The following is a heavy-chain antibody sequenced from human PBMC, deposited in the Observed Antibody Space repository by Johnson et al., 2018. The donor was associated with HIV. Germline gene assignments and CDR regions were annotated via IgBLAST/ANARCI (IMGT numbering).Heavy chain of an antibody. D-gene: IGHD5-12*01. V-gene: IGHV3-13*01. CDR1: GFTFSSYA. J-gene: IGHJ3*02. Sequence: EVQLVESGVGLVQPGGSLRLSCAASGFTFSSYAMHWVRQATGKGLEWVSAIGTAGDTSYPGSVKGRFTISRDNSKNTLYLQMNSLRAEDTAVYYCAKDRFSGYAFSGAFDILGQGTMVTVSS. CDR3: AKDRFSGYAFSGAFDI. CDR2: IGTAGDT.